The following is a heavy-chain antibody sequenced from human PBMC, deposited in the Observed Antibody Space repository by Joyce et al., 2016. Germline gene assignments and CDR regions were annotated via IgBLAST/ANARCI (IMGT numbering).Heavy chain of an antibody. Sequence: QVQLQESGPGLVKSSQTLSLTCIVSCGSVNSGDYYWTWIRQSTGKGLEWIGYLFYTRSAYYKQALKSRANISIDRSKNQFSLRLTSVTAADTAIYYCARGNALGIGLRDFDSWGQGILVTVSP. D-gene: IGHD3-10*01. CDR3: ARGNALGIGLRDFDS. CDR1: CGSVNSGDYY. J-gene: IGHJ4*02. CDR2: LFYTRSA. V-gene: IGHV4-30-4*01.